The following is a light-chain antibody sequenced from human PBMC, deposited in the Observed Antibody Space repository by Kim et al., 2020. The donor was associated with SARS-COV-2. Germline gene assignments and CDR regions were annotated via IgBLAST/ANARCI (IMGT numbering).Light chain of an antibody. J-gene: IGLJ1*01. V-gene: IGLV3-19*01. CDR2: GNG. CDR1: SLRTYS. CDR3: HSRDSSPRNNYI. Sequence: LGKTVRTTCKGDSLRTYSTTCDQQKPGQAPVPVVYGNGKLTSGTPGRFSGFSSGNTASSIITGARREDEAVYYCHSRDSSPRNNYIFGPGTKVTVL.